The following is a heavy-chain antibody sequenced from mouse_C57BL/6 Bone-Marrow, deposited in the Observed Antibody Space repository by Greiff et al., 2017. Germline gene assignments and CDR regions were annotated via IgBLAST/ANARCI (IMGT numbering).Heavy chain of an antibody. Sequence: QVQLQQPGAELVKPGASVKMSCKASGYTFTSYWITWVKQRPGQGLEWIGDIYPGSGSTNYNEKFKSKATLSVDTSSSTAYMPLSSLTSEDSAVYYCARGYYGKLNFDYWGQGTTLTVSS. J-gene: IGHJ2*01. D-gene: IGHD2-1*01. CDR2: IYPGSGST. CDR1: GYTFTSYW. V-gene: IGHV1-55*01. CDR3: ARGYYGKLNFDY.